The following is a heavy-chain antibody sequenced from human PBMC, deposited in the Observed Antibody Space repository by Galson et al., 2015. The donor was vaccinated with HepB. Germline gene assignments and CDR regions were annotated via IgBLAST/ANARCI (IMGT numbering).Heavy chain of an antibody. J-gene: IGHJ4*02. CDR2: ISGSGGST. D-gene: IGHD6-19*01. V-gene: IGHV3-23*01. CDR1: GFTFSSYA. Sequence: SLRLSCAASGFTFSSYAMSWVRQAPGKGLEWVSAISGSGGSTYYADSVKGRFTISRDNSKNTLYLQMNSLRAEDTAVYYCAKGWAVAGRTYYFDYWGQGTLVTVSS. CDR3: AKGWAVAGRTYYFDY.